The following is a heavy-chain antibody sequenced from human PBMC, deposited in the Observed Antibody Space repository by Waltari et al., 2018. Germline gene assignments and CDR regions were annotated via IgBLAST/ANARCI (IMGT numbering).Heavy chain of an antibody. J-gene: IGHJ3*02. V-gene: IGHV3-53*02. CDR3: ASVIVGATGGAFDI. D-gene: IGHD1-26*01. CDR1: GFTVSSNY. CDR2: IYSGGST. Sequence: EVQLVETGGGLIQPGGSLRLSCAASGFTVSSNYMSWVRQAPGKGLEWVSVIYSGGSTYYADSGKGRFTISRDNSKNTLYLQMNSLRAEDTAVYYCASVIVGATGGAFDIWGQGTMVTVSS.